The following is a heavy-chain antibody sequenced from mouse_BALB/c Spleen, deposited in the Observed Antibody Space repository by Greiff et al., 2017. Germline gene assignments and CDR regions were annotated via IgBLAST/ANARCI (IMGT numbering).Heavy chain of an antibody. CDR2: INPYNDGT. CDR1: GYTFTSYV. J-gene: IGHJ4*01. D-gene: IGHD2-4*01. V-gene: IGHV1-14*01. Sequence: LEESGPELVKPGASVKMSCKASGYTFTSYVMHWVKQKPGQGLEWIGYINPYNDGTKYNEKFKGKATLTSDKSSSTAYMELSSLTSEDSAVYYCAREKGLRRDAMDYWGQGTSVTVSS. CDR3: AREKGLRRDAMDY.